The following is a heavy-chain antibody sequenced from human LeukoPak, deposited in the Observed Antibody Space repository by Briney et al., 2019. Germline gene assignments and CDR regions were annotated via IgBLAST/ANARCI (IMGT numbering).Heavy chain of an antibody. CDR1: GGTFSSYA. CDR2: IIPIFGTA. D-gene: IGHD6-13*01. J-gene: IGHJ5*02. CDR3: ARVRQQLVHVWFDP. V-gene: IGHV1-69*05. Sequence: ASVKVSCKASGGTFSSYAISWVRQAPGQGLEWMGGIIPIFGTANYAQKFQGRVTITTDESTSTAYMELSRLRSEDTAVYYCARVRQQLVHVWFDPWGQGTLVTVSS.